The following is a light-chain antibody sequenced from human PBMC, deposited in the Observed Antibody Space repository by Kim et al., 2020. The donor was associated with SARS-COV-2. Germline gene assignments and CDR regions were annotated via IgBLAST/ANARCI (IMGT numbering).Light chain of an antibody. V-gene: IGKV3-15*01. CDR1: QSVSSN. Sequence: EIVMTQSPATLSVSPGERATLSCRASQSVSSNLAWYQQKPGQAPRLLIYGASTRATGIPARFSGSGSGTEFTLTISSLQSEDFAVYYCQQYNNWPTLTLGGRTKLEI. CDR2: GAS. CDR3: QQYNNWPTLT. J-gene: IGKJ4*02.